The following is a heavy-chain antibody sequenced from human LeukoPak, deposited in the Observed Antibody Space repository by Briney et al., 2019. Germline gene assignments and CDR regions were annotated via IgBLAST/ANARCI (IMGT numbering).Heavy chain of an antibody. CDR1: GFTFRDYW. CDR2: IEPDRSEK. CDR3: AQGHYHMDV. Sequence: GGSLRLSCAASGFTFRDYWMTWVRQAAGKGLEWVASIEPDRSEKYYADSVKGRFTLSRDNVENSLYLQMNTLRVDDTAVYYCAQGHYHMDVGGHGTTVTVSS. J-gene: IGHJ6*02. V-gene: IGHV3-7*01.